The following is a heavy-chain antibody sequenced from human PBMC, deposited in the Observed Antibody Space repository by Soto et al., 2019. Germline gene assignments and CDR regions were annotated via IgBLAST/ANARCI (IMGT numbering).Heavy chain of an antibody. D-gene: IGHD6-13*01. V-gene: IGHV5-51*01. Sequence: GESLKISCKGSGYSFTGYWIGWVRQMPGKGLEWMGIIYPGDSDTRYSPSFQGQVTISADKSISTAYLQWSSLKASDTAMYYCARHISEWQQLGGRFDPWGQGTLVTVSS. CDR1: GYSFTGYW. CDR2: IYPGDSDT. CDR3: ARHISEWQQLGGRFDP. J-gene: IGHJ5*02.